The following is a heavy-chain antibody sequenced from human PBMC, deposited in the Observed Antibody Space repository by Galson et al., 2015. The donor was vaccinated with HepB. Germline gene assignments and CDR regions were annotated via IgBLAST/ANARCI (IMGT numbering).Heavy chain of an antibody. CDR2: ISYDGSNK. CDR3: AIPLLEESRKWFGELQVPGY. Sequence: SLRLSCAASGFTFSSYGMHWVRQAPGKGLEWVAIISYDGSNKFYADSVKGRFTISRDNSRNTLYLQMNSLRAEDTAVYYCAIPLLEESRKWFGELQVPGYWGQGTLVTVSS. V-gene: IGHV3-30*03. D-gene: IGHD3-10*01. J-gene: IGHJ4*02. CDR1: GFTFSSYG.